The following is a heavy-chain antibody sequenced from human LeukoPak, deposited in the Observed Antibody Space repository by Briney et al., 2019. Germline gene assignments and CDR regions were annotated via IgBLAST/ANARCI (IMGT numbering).Heavy chain of an antibody. V-gene: IGHV3-23*01. Sequence: GGSLRLSCAASGFTFSNYDMNWIRQAPGQGLEWVSGISGRGGNTNYADSVKGRFTISRDNSKNTLYLQMNSLRAEDTAIYYCARDRSRITMTVAVTRGYYFDYWGQGTLVTVSS. D-gene: IGHD3-22*01. J-gene: IGHJ4*02. CDR2: ISGRGGNT. CDR3: ARDRSRITMTVAVTRGYYFDY. CDR1: GFTFSNYD.